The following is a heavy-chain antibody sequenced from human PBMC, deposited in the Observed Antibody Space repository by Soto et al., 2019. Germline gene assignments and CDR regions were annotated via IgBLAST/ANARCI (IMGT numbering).Heavy chain of an antibody. CDR1: GGSISSYY. CDR3: ARDSGGSGWYFFDY. V-gene: IGHV4-59*01. Sequence: QVQLQESGPGLVKPSETLSLTCTVSGGSISSYYWSWIRQPPGKGLEWIGYIYYSGSTNYNPSLKSRVTISVDTSKNQFSLKLSSVTAADTAVYYCARDSGGSGWYFFDYWGQGTLVTVSS. D-gene: IGHD6-19*01. J-gene: IGHJ4*02. CDR2: IYYSGST.